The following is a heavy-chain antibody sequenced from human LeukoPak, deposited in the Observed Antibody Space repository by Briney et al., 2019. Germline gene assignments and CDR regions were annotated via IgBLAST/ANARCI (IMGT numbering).Heavy chain of an antibody. Sequence: EASVKVSCKASGYTFTSYAMHWVRQAPGQRLEWMGWINAGNGNTKYSQEFQGRVTITRDTSASTAYMELSSLRSEDMAVYYCARDEGGSYLYFDYWGQGTLVTVSS. V-gene: IGHV1-3*03. CDR2: INAGNGNT. CDR3: ARDEGGSYLYFDY. J-gene: IGHJ4*02. CDR1: GYTFTSYA. D-gene: IGHD1-26*01.